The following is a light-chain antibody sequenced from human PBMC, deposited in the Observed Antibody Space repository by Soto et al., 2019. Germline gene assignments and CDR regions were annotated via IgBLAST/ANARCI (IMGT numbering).Light chain of an antibody. V-gene: IGKV3-20*01. CDR1: QSVNINF. CDR3: QQYGRSPLLYT. J-gene: IGKJ2*01. CDR2: GSS. Sequence: EIVLTQSPGTLSLSPGERATLSCRTSQSVNINFLAWYQQKPGQAPRLLVYGSSTRAAGVPDRFSGSGSGTDFTLTISRLEPEDFAVYYCQQYGRSPLLYTFGQGTKLGVK.